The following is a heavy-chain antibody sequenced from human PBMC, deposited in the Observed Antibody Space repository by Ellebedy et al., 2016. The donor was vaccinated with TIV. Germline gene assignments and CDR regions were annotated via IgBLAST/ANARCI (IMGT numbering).Heavy chain of an antibody. V-gene: IGHV3-21*01. CDR1: GFTFTSYS. J-gene: IGHJ4*02. Sequence: GESLKISCAASGFTFTSYSMNWVRQAPGKGLEWVSSISSTGYYIYYDDSLKGRFTISRDDARNSVFLQMNSLRAEDTAVYYCARSGELDSWGQGTLVTVSS. CDR3: ARSGELDS. D-gene: IGHD1-26*01. CDR2: ISSTGYYI.